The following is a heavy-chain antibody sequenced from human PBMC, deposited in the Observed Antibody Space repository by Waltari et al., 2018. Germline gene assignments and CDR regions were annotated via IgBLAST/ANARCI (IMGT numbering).Heavy chain of an antibody. CDR2: IWYDGSNK. CDR3: AREVGVTTEPYFDY. V-gene: IGHV3-33*01. D-gene: IGHD4-17*01. Sequence: QVQLVESGGGVVQPGRSLRLSCAASRFTFSTYGMHWVRQAPGKGLEWVAVIWYDGSNKYYADSVKGRFTISRDNSKNTLYLQMNSLRAEDTAVYYCAREVGVTTEPYFDYWGQGTLVTVSS. J-gene: IGHJ4*02. CDR1: RFTFSTYG.